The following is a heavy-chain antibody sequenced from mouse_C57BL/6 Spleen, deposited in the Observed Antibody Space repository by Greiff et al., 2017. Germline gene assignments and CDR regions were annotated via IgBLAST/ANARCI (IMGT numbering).Heavy chain of an antibody. V-gene: IGHV2-2*01. CDR2: IWSGGST. D-gene: IGHD4-1*01. CDR3: ATGTY. CDR1: GFSLTSYG. Sequence: VQRVESGPGLVQPSQSLSITCTVSGFSLTSYGVHWVRQSPGKGLEWLGVIWSGGSTDYNAAFISRLSISKDNSKSQVFFKMNSLQADDTAIYYCATGTYWGQGTLVTVSA. J-gene: IGHJ3*01.